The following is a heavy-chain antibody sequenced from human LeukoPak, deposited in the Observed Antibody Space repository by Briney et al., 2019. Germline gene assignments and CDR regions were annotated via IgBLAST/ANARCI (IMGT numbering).Heavy chain of an antibody. CDR3: AIPPLGSGSYYEAFDI. CDR1: GGTFSSYA. CDR2: IIPIFGTA. V-gene: IGHV1-69*13. D-gene: IGHD1-26*01. J-gene: IGHJ3*02. Sequence: GASVKVSCKASGGTFSSYAISWVRQAPGQGLEWMGGIIPIFGTANYAQKFQGRVTITADESTSTAYMELSSLRSEDTVVYYCAIPPLGSGSYYEAFDIWGQGTMVTVSS.